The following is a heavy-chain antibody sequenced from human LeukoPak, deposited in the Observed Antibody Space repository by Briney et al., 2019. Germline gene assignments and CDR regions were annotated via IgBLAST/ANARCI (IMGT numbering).Heavy chain of an antibody. CDR3: ARVGRGYSYGVMRDAFDI. J-gene: IGHJ3*02. Sequence: ASMKVSCKASGGTFSSYAISWVRQAPGQGLEWMGWISAYNGNTNYAQKLQGRVTMTTDTSTSTAYMELRSLRSDDTAVYYCARVGRGYSYGVMRDAFDIWGQGTMVTVSS. CDR2: ISAYNGNT. CDR1: GGTFSSYA. D-gene: IGHD5-18*01. V-gene: IGHV1-18*01.